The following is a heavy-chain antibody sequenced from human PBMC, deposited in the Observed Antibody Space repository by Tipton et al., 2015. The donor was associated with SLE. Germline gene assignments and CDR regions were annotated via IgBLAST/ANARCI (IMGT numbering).Heavy chain of an antibody. V-gene: IGHV4-59*01. D-gene: IGHD6-19*01. Sequence: TLSLTCTVSGGSISSYYWSWIRQPPGKGLEWIGYIYTSGSTNYNPSLKSRVTISVDTSKNQFSLKLSSVTAADTAVYYCARDTRADGQWLVGNWFDPWGQGTLVTVSS. CDR2: IYTSGST. J-gene: IGHJ5*02. CDR3: ARDTRADGQWLVGNWFDP. CDR1: GGSISSYY.